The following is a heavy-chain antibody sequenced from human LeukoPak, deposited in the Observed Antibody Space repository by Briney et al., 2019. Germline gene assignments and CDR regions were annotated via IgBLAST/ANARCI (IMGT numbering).Heavy chain of an antibody. V-gene: IGHV3-33*01. J-gene: IGHJ4*02. Sequence: PGRSLRLSCAASGFTFSSYAMHWVRQAPGKGLEWVVVIWYDGSNKYYADSVKGRFTISRDNSKNTLYLQMNSLRAEDTAVYYCARSRASSGLLGYWGQGTLVTVSS. CDR3: ARSRASSGLLGY. CDR2: IWYDGSNK. D-gene: IGHD6-19*01. CDR1: GFTFSSYA.